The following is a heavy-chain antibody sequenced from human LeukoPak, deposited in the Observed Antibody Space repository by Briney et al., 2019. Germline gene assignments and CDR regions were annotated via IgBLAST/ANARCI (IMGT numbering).Heavy chain of an antibody. J-gene: IGHJ4*02. CDR2: ISSSSSTI. V-gene: IGHV3-48*04. CDR3: ARAGASRGYYFDY. CDR1: GFTFSSYS. D-gene: IGHD1-26*01. Sequence: GGSLRLSCAASGFTFSSYSMNWVRQAPGKGLEWVSYISSSSSTIYYADSVKGRFTISRDNAKNSLYLQMNSLRAEDTAVYFCARAGASRGYYFDYWGQGTLVTVSS.